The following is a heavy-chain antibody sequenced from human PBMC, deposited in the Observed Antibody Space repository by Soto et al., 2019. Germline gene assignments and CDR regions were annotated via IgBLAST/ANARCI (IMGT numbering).Heavy chain of an antibody. J-gene: IGHJ6*02. CDR3: ARDGGGTYPAEEYYYYVMDV. D-gene: IGHD3-16*01. CDR2: IYYSGST. Sequence: QVQLQESGPGLVKPSETLSLTCTVSGGSISSYYWSWIRQPPGKGLECIGYIYYSGSTNYNPSLKIRVTRSVDTSKNQFSLKLSSVTAADTAVYYCARDGGGTYPAEEYYYYVMDVLGQGTTVTVSS. V-gene: IGHV4-59*01. CDR1: GGSISSYY.